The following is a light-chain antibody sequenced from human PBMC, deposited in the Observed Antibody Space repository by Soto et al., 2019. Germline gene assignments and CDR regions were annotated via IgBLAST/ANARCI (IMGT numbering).Light chain of an antibody. J-gene: IGKJ2*01. V-gene: IGKV3-20*01. CDR1: QNVATNY. CDR3: QHYGNAPYT. Sequence: IVLTQSPGTLSLSPGEVATLSCKATQNVATNYLAWYQQKSGQAPRLLFYAASNRATGVPGRFRGSGSGTDFSLTITRLEPEDCAVYYCQHYGNAPYTFGQGEKLEIK. CDR2: AAS.